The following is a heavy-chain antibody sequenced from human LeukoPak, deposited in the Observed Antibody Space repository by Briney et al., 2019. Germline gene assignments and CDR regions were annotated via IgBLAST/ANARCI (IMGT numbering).Heavy chain of an antibody. V-gene: IGHV3-23*01. D-gene: IGHD3-22*01. CDR1: GFTFSSYA. Sequence: GGSLRLSCGASGFTFSSYAMSWVRQAPGKGLEWVSAISGSGGSTYYADSVKGRFTISRDNSKNTLYLQMNSLRAEDTAVYYCAKDSSSAYAYYFDYWGQGTLVTVSS. J-gene: IGHJ4*02. CDR2: ISGSGGST. CDR3: AKDSSSAYAYYFDY.